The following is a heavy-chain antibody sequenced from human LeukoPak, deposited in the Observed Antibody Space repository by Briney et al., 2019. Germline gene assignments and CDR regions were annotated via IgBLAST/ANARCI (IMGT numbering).Heavy chain of an antibody. Sequence: GGSLRLSCAASGFTFSNYNMNWVRQAPGKGLEWVSSISSSSNYIYYADSVKGRFTISRDNAKNSLYLQMNSLRAEDTAVYYCARERGYSYGYSDYWGQGTLVTVSS. CDR1: GFTFSNYN. CDR2: ISSSSNYI. CDR3: ARERGYSYGYSDY. V-gene: IGHV3-21*01. D-gene: IGHD5-18*01. J-gene: IGHJ4*02.